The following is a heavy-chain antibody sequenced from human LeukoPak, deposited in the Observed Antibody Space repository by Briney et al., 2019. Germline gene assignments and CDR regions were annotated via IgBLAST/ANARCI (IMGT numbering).Heavy chain of an antibody. CDR3: AKVNDFWSGHFDY. J-gene: IGHJ4*02. D-gene: IGHD3-3*01. Sequence: GGSLRLSCAASGFTFSSYAMSWVRQAPGKGLEWVSAISGSGGATYYADSVKGRFTISRDNSKNTLYLQMNSLRAEDTAVYYCAKVNDFWSGHFDYWGQGTLVTVSS. CDR2: ISGSGGAT. V-gene: IGHV3-23*01. CDR1: GFTFSSYA.